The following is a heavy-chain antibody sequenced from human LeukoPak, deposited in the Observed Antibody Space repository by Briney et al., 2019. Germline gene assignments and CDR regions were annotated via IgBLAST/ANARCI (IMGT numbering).Heavy chain of an antibody. D-gene: IGHD6-13*01. CDR3: ARGDVWSIAAAADY. V-gene: IGHV1-8*03. Sequence: ASVKVSCKASGYTFTSYDINWVRQATGQGLEWMGWMNPNSGNTGYAQKFQGRVTITRNTSISTAYMELSSLRSEDTAVYYCARGDVWSIAAAADYWGQGTLVTVSS. J-gene: IGHJ4*02. CDR1: GYTFTSYD. CDR2: MNPNSGNT.